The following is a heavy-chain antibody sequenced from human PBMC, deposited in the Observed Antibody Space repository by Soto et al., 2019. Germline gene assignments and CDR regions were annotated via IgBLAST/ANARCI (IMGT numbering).Heavy chain of an antibody. D-gene: IGHD3-10*01. CDR3: ASSMGRGGNDY. V-gene: IGHV3-7*05. J-gene: IGHJ4*02. Sequence: EVQLVESGGGLVQPGGSLRLSCAASGFTFSDYGMSWVRQAPGKGLECVANIKTDGSEKYYVDPVKGRFTISRDNAKNSLYLQMNSLRAEDTAVYYCASSMGRGGNDYLGQGTLGAVSS. CDR2: IKTDGSEK. CDR1: GFTFSDYG.